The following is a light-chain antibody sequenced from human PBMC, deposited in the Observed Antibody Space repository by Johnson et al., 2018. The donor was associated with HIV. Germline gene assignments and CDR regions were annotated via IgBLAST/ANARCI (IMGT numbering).Light chain of an antibody. CDR3: GTWDSSLSAGGYV. CDR1: SSNIGNNY. CDR2: ENN. V-gene: IGLV1-51*02. J-gene: IGLJ1*01. Sequence: QSVLTQPPSVSAAPGQKVTISCSGSSSNIGNNYVSWYQQLPGGAPKLLIYENNMRPSGIPDRFSGSKSGTSATLDITGLQTGDEADYYCGTWDSSLSAGGYVFGTGTKVTVL.